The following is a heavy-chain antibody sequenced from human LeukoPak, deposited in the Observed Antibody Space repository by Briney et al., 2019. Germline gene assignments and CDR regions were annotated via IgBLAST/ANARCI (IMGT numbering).Heavy chain of an antibody. J-gene: IGHJ4*02. D-gene: IGHD4-17*01. CDR2: MYYSGST. CDR3: ARLFLYGTTYCDY. Sequence: PSEALSLTCTVSGGSISSTSYYWGWMRQPPGKGLEWIGSMYYSGSTYYNPSLKSRVTISVDTSKNQFSLKLRSVTAADTAVYYCARLFLYGTTYCDYWGQGTLVTVSS. CDR1: GGSISSTSYY. V-gene: IGHV4-39*01.